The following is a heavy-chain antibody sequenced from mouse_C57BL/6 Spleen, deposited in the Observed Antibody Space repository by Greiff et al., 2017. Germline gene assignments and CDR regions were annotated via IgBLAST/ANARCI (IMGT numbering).Heavy chain of an antibody. CDR1: GYSITSGYY. CDR3: ARDGYGYFDV. Sequence: ESGPGLVKPSQSLSLTCSVTGYSITSGYYWNWIRQFPGNKLEWMGYISYDGSNNYNPSLKNRISITRDTSKNQFFLKLNSVTTEDTATYYCARDGYGYFDVWGTGTTVTVSS. V-gene: IGHV3-6*01. J-gene: IGHJ1*03. CDR2: ISYDGSN.